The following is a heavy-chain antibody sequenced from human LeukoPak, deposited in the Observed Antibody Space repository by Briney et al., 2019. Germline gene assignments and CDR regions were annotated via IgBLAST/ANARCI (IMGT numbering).Heavy chain of an antibody. CDR3: ARALSGIAAAGTIWFDP. D-gene: IGHD6-13*01. V-gene: IGHV4-39*07. CDR1: SGSISTSNYY. CDR2: IFYSGST. Sequence: SETLSLTCTVSSGSISTSNYYWGWVRQPPGKALEWIGNIFYSGSTYYSPSLKSRVTISLDTSKNQFSLKLSSVTAADTAVYYCARALSGIAAAGTIWFDPWGQGTLVTVSS. J-gene: IGHJ5*02.